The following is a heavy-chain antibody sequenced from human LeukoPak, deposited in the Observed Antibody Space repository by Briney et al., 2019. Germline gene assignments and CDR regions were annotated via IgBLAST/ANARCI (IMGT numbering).Heavy chain of an antibody. Sequence: SETLSLTCSVSGDCVNRSDSYWDWIRQPPGKGLEWIGTIYHSGRTYYSPSLKSRVTMSVDPSNNQFSLNLRSVTAADTAVYYCARRRYYDGSGYLEWGQGTLLSVSS. CDR3: ARRRYYDGSGYLE. CDR1: GDCVNRSDSY. J-gene: IGHJ1*01. V-gene: IGHV4-39*01. D-gene: IGHD3-22*01. CDR2: IYHSGRT.